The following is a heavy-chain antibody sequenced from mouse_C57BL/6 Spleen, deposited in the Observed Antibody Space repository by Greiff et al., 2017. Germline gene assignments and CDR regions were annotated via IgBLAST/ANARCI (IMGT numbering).Heavy chain of an antibody. CDR3: ARRYYEYDGGCAY. CDR1: GFTFSDYG. V-gene: IGHV5-17*01. CDR2: ISSGSSTI. D-gene: IGHD2-4*01. J-gene: IGHJ3*01. Sequence: EVMLVESGGGLVKPGGSLKLSCAASGFTFSDYGMHWVRQAPEKGLEWVAYISSGSSTIYYADTVKGRFTISRDNAKNTLFLQMNSLRSEDTAMYYCARRYYEYDGGCAYWGQGTLVTVSA.